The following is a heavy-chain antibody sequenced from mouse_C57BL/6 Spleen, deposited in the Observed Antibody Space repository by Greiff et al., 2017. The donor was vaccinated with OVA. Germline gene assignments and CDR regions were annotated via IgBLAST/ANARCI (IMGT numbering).Heavy chain of an antibody. J-gene: IGHJ1*03. CDR2: ISSGSSTI. Sequence: EVNVVESGGGLVKPGGSLKLSCAASGFTFSDYGMHWVRQAPEKGLEWVAYISSGSSTIYYADTVKGRFTISRDNAKNTLFLHMTSLRSDDTAMXYCARPPLYGSGYLSVWGTGTTVTVSS. CDR1: GFTFSDYG. CDR3: ARPPLYGSGYLSV. D-gene: IGHD1-1*01. V-gene: IGHV5-17*01.